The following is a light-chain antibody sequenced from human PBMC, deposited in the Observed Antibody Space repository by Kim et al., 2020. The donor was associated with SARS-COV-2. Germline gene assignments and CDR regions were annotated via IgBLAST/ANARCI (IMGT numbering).Light chain of an antibody. Sequence: PRQRVTISLSVRTSNIGSNYVYWYQQLPGTALKLLIYSNNQRPSGVPDRVSGSKSGTSASLAISGLRSEDEADYYCAAWDDSLSWVFGGGTQLAVL. J-gene: IGLJ3*02. V-gene: IGLV1-47*02. CDR1: TSNIGSNY. CDR3: AAWDDSLSWV. CDR2: SNN.